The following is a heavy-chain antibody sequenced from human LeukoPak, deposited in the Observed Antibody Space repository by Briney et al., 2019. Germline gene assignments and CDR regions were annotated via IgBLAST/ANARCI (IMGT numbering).Heavy chain of an antibody. Sequence: SETLSLTCTVSGGSISSYYWSWIRQPPGKGLEWIGYIYYSGSTNYNPSLKSRVTISVDTSKNQFSLKLSSVTAADTAVYYCAGEGGWYYFDYWGQGTLVTVSS. J-gene: IGHJ4*02. D-gene: IGHD6-19*01. CDR2: IYYSGST. CDR1: GGSISSYY. V-gene: IGHV4-59*01. CDR3: AGEGGWYYFDY.